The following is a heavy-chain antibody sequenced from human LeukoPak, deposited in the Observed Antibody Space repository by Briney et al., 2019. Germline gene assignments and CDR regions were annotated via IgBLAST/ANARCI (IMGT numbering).Heavy chain of an antibody. D-gene: IGHD6-6*01. J-gene: IGHJ4*02. CDR1: GGSISSYY. CDR2: IYYSGST. V-gene: IGHV4-59*01. CDR3: ARAHGVYSSSLGFDY. Sequence: ASETLSLTCTVSGGSISSYYWSWIRQPPGKGPEWIGYIYYSGSTNYNPSLKSRVTISVDTSKNQFSLKLSSVPAAGTAVYYCARAHGVYSSSLGFDYWGQGTLVTVSS.